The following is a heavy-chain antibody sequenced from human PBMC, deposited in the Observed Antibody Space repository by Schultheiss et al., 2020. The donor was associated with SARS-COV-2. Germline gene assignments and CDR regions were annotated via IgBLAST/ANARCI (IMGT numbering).Heavy chain of an antibody. Sequence: SQTLSLTCTVSGGSISSSDYYWSWIRQHPGEGLEWIGYIYYSGSTNYNPSLKSRVTISVDTSKNQFSLKLSSVTAADTAVYYCARRPPPRITIFGVVTYYGMDVWGQGTTVTVSS. CDR3: ARRPPPRITIFGVVTYYGMDV. J-gene: IGHJ6*02. D-gene: IGHD3-3*01. CDR2: IYYSGST. V-gene: IGHV4-30-4*08. CDR1: GGSISSSDYY.